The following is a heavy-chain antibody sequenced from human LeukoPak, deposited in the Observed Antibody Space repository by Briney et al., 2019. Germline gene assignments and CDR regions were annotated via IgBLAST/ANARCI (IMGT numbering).Heavy chain of an antibody. Sequence: SETLSLTCTVSGGTISSYYWNWIRQPPGKGLEWIGYMHSCGNTKYNPSLKSRVTISVDTSKNQFSLKLTSVTAADTAVYYCARWYSSGWAFDYWGQGTLVTVSS. CDR3: ARWYSSGWAFDY. CDR2: MHSCGNT. J-gene: IGHJ4*02. V-gene: IGHV4-59*08. CDR1: GGTISSYY. D-gene: IGHD6-19*01.